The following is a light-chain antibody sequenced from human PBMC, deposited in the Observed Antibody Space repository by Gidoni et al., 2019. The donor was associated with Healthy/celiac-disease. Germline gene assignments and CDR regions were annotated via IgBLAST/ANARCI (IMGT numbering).Light chain of an antibody. V-gene: IGKV3-11*01. Sequence: EIVLTQSPATLSLSPGERATRSCRASQRVSSYLAWYQQKPGQAPRLLLYDASNRATGIPARFSGSGSGTDFTLTISRLEPEDFAVYYGQQRSNWPPWTFGQGTKVEIK. J-gene: IGKJ1*01. CDR3: QQRSNWPPWT. CDR2: DAS. CDR1: QRVSSY.